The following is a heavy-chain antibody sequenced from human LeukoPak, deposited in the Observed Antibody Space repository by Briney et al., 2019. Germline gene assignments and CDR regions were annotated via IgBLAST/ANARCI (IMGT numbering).Heavy chain of an antibody. J-gene: IGHJ4*02. D-gene: IGHD5-18*01. CDR1: GYSISSGYY. V-gene: IGHV4-38-2*02. CDR2: IYHSGRT. CDR3: AREFRYSYGLYYFDY. Sequence: SETLSLTCTVSGYSISSGYYWGWIRQPPGKGLEWIGSIYHSGRTFYNPSLKSRVTISVDTSKNQFSLKLTSVTAADTAVYYCAREFRYSYGLYYFDYWGQGTLVTVSS.